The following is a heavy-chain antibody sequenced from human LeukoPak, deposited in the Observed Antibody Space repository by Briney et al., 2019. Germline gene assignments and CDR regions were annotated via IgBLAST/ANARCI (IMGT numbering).Heavy chain of an antibody. J-gene: IGHJ4*02. V-gene: IGHV1-69*05. CDR2: VIAIFSRV. CDR3: ARGELGDSSGFSFFDY. CDR1: RGTFSSYG. D-gene: IGHD3-22*01. Sequence: GSSVKVSCKASRGTFSSYGISWVRQAPGQGLEWMGGVIAIFSRVKYGQKFQGRATITTDESTSTAYTELSSLTSEDTGVYYCARGELGDSSGFSFFDYWGQGTLVNVSS.